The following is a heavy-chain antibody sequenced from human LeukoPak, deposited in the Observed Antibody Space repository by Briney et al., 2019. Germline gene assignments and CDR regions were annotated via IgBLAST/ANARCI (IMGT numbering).Heavy chain of an antibody. Sequence: GGSLRLSCAASGFTFSSYSMNWVRQAPGKGLEWVSSISSSSSYIYYADSVKGRFTISRDNAKSSLYLQMNSLRAEDTAVYYCAHPWGAGAFDIWGQGTMVTVSS. D-gene: IGHD7-27*01. CDR1: GFTFSSYS. CDR2: ISSSSSYI. V-gene: IGHV3-21*01. CDR3: AHPWGAGAFDI. J-gene: IGHJ3*02.